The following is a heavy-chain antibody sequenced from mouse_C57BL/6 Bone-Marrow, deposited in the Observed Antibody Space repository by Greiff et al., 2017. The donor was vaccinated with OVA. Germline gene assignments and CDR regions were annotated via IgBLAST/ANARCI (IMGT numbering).Heavy chain of an antibody. CDR1: GFTFSSYG. V-gene: IGHV5-6*01. CDR3: ARHMVKDY. J-gene: IGHJ2*01. CDR2: ISSGGSYT. Sequence: EVKLMESGGDLVKPGGSLKLSCAASGFTFSSYGMSWVRQTPDKRLEWVATISSGGSYTYYPDSVKGRFTISRDNAKNTLYLQMSSLKSEDTAMYYCARHMVKDYWGQGTTLTVSS. D-gene: IGHD2-2*01.